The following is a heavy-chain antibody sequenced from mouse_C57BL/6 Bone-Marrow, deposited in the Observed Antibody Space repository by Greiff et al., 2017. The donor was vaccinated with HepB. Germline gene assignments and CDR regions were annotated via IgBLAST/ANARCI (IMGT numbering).Heavy chain of an antibody. V-gene: IGHV14-4*01. D-gene: IGHD3-1*01. J-gene: IGHJ3*01. CDR1: GFNIQDDY. CDR3: ALRSDWFGY. Sequence: VQLQQSGAELVRPGASVKLSCTASGFNIQDDYMHWVKQRPEQGLEWIGWIDPENGDTEYASKFQGKATITADTSSNTAYLQLSSLTSEDTAGYYRALRSDWFGYWGQGTLVTVSA. CDR2: IDPENGDT.